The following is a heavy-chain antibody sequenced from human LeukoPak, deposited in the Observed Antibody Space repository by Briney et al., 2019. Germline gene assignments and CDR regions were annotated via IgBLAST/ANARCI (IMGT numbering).Heavy chain of an antibody. CDR1: GGSISSSNW. CDR3: ARDGGGGQLWSDAFDI. Sequence: SGTLSLTCAVSGGSISSSNWWSWVRQPPGKGLEWIGEIYHSGSTNYNPSLKSRVTISVDTSKNQFSLKLSSVTAADTAVYYCARDGGGGQLWSDAFDIWGQGTMVTVSS. D-gene: IGHD5-18*01. J-gene: IGHJ3*02. CDR2: IYHSGST. V-gene: IGHV4-4*02.